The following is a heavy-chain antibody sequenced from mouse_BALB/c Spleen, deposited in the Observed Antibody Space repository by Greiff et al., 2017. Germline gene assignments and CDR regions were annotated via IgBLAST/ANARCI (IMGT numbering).Heavy chain of an antibody. CDR1: GFTFSSFG. J-gene: IGHJ2*01. CDR3: ARENYYGSNFDY. V-gene: IGHV5-17*02. D-gene: IGHD1-1*01. Sequence: EVQLVESGGGLVQPGGSRKLSCAASGFTFSSFGMHWVRQAPEKGLEWVAYISSGSSTIYYADTVKGRFTISRDNTKNTLFLQMTSLRSEDTAMYYCARENYYGSNFDYWGQGTTLTVSS. CDR2: ISSGSSTI.